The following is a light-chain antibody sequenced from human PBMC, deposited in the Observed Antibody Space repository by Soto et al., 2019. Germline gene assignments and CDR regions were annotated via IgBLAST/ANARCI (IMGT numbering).Light chain of an antibody. CDR1: QTDLYSSNNKNY. Sequence: VISHSADALPADQRREAPIHFQPSQTDLYSSNNKNYLDWYQQKPGQPPKXXIYWASTRESGVPDRFSGSGSGTDFTLTISSLQAEDVAVYYCQQDYRTPKTFGQGTKVDIK. CDR3: QQDYRTPKT. CDR2: WAS. J-gene: IGKJ1*01. V-gene: IGKV4-1*01.